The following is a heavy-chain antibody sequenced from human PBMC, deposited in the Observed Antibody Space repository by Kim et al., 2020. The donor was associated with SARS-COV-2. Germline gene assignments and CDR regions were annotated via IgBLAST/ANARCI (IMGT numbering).Heavy chain of an antibody. CDR3: ASQPPPLDFDWSSQNAFDI. CDR1: GGTFSSYT. J-gene: IGHJ3*02. Sequence: SVKVSCKASGGTFSSYTISWVRQAPGQGLEWMGRIIPILGIANYAQKFQGRVTITADKSTSTAYMELSSLRSEDTAVYYCASQPPPLDFDWSSQNAFDIWGQGTMVTVSS. CDR2: IIPILGIA. D-gene: IGHD3-9*01. V-gene: IGHV1-69*02.